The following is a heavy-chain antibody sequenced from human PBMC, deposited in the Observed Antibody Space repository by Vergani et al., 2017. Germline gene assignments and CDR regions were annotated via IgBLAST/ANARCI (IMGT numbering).Heavy chain of an antibody. V-gene: IGHV3-30*03. CDR2: ISYDGNKK. J-gene: IGHJ6*03. CDR3: ARDFLTRVTTLDYYYMGV. Sequence: QVQLVESGGGEVQPGRSLRLSCSAAGFPFSDYGAHWVRQAPGKGLEWVSVISYDGNKKNYADSVKGRFTISRDNSKNTLYLEMNALRAEDTAVYYCARDFLTRVTTLDYYYMGVWGKGTTVNVSS. D-gene: IGHD1-1*01. CDR1: GFPFSDYG.